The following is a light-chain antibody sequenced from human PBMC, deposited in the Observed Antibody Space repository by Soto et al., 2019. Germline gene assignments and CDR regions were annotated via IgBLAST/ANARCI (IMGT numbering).Light chain of an antibody. CDR3: QQYDTSPFT. CDR2: SAS. CDR1: QSIGSSY. J-gene: IGKJ3*01. Sequence: EIVLTQSPGTLSLSPGERATLSCRASQSIGSSYVAWYQQKPGQAPRILIYSASNRPAGIPDRFGGSGSGTDFTLTISRLEPEDFAVYYCQQYDTSPFTFCPGTKVDV. V-gene: IGKV3-20*01.